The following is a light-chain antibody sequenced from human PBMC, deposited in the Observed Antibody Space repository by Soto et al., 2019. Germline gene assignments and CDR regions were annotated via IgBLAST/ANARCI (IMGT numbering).Light chain of an antibody. J-gene: IGKJ5*01. CDR1: QSVSGW. Sequence: DIQMTQSPSTLSASVGDTVTVTCRASQSVSGWLVWYQQKPGMAPKLLIYAASSLQSGVPSRFSGSGSGTNFTLTISSLQPEDFATYYCQQANDFPFTFGQGTRLEI. CDR3: QQANDFPFT. V-gene: IGKV1-12*02. CDR2: AAS.